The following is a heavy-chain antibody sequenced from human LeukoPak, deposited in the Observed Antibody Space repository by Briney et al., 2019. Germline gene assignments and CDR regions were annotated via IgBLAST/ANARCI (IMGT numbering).Heavy chain of an antibody. CDR2: INPSGGST. Sequence: ASVKVSCKASGYTFTGYYMHWVRQAPGQGLEWMGIINPSGGSTSYAQKFQGRVTMTRDMSTSTVYMELSSLRSEDTAVYYCASQWLVGDYYYYYMDVWGKGTTVTVSS. CDR3: ASQWLVGDYYYYYMDV. J-gene: IGHJ6*03. CDR1: GYTFTGYY. V-gene: IGHV1-46*01. D-gene: IGHD6-19*01.